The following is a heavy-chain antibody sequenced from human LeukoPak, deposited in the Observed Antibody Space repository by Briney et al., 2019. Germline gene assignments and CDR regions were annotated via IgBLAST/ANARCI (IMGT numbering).Heavy chain of an antibody. J-gene: IGHJ4*02. D-gene: IGHD6-19*01. CDR2: IYYSGST. V-gene: IGHV4-59*08. CDR1: GGSFSGYY. CDR3: ARLRYSSSTTYYFDY. Sequence: SETLSLTCAVYGGSFSGYYWSWIRQPPGEGLEWIGYIYYSGSTNYNPSLKSRVTISVDTSKNQFSLKLSSVTAADTAVYYCARLRYSSSTTYYFDYWGQGTLVTASS.